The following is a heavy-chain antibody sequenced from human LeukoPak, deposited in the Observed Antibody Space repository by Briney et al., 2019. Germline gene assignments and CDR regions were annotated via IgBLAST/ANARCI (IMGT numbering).Heavy chain of an antibody. V-gene: IGHV1-8*01. CDR1: GYTFTSYD. J-gene: IGHJ4*02. CDR3: ARIRGRYCSGGSCYPYYFDY. Sequence: ASVKVSCKASGYTFTSYDINWVRQATGQGLEWMGWMNPNSGNTGYAQKFQGRVTMTRNTSISTAYMELSRLRSDDTAVYYCARIRGRYCSGGSCYPYYFDYWGQGTLVTVSS. CDR2: MNPNSGNT. D-gene: IGHD2-15*01.